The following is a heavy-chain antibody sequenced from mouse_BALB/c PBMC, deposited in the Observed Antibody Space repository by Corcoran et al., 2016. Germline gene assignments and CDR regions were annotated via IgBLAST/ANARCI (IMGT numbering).Heavy chain of an antibody. D-gene: IGHD2-4*01. CDR1: GYTFTNYG. CDR2: INTYTGEP. J-gene: IGHJ4*01. Sequence: QIQLVQSGPELKKPGETVKISCKASGYTFTNYGMNWVKQAPGKGLKWMGWINTYTGEPTYADDFKGRFAFSLETSASTAYLQINNLKNEDMATYFCARHYYDYEYYAMDYWGQGTLVTVSS. V-gene: IGHV9-1*02. CDR3: ARHYYDYEYYAMDY.